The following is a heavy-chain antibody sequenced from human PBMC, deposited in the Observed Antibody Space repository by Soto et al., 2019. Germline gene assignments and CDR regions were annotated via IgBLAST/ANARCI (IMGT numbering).Heavy chain of an antibody. Sequence: SVKVSCKASGGTFSSYAISWLRQAPGQGLEWMGGIIPIFGTANYAQKFQGRVTITADESTSTAYMELSSLRSEDTAVYYCASPEAYCSGGSCYFDYWGQGTLVTVSS. CDR1: GGTFSSYA. CDR2: IIPIFGTA. D-gene: IGHD2-15*01. V-gene: IGHV1-69*13. J-gene: IGHJ4*02. CDR3: ASPEAYCSGGSCYFDY.